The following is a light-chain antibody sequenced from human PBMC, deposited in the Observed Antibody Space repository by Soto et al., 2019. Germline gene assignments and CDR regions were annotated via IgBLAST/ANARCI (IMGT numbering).Light chain of an antibody. CDR2: EVS. CDR3: NSFTSSSTVV. J-gene: IGLJ2*01. Sequence: QSALTQPASVSGSPGQSITISCTGTSSDVGAYNYVSWYQQHPGKAPKLMIYEVSNRPSGVSNRFSGSKSGNTASLTISGLQTADEADYYCNSFTSSSTVVFGGGTKLTVL. V-gene: IGLV2-14*01. CDR1: SSDVGAYNY.